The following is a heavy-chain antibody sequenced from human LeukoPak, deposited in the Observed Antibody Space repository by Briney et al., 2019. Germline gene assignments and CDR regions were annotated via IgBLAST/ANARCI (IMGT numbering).Heavy chain of an antibody. CDR1: GFTFSSYG. D-gene: IGHD5-18*01. J-gene: IGHJ4*02. V-gene: IGHV3-30*02. CDR3: AKSHGYSYGFDY. CDR2: IQYDGSNE. Sequence: GGSLRLSCAASGFTFSSYGMHWVRQAPGKGLEWVAYIQYDGSNEQYAHSVKGRFRIPRDSSKNILYLQMNSLRAEDTAVYYCAKSHGYSYGFDYWGQGTLVTVSS.